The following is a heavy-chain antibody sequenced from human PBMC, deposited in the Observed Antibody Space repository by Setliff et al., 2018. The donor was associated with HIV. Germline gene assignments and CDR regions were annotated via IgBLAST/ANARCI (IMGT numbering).Heavy chain of an antibody. V-gene: IGHV4-4*09. Sequence: SETLSLTCTVSAVSIGGYSWSWIRQSPGKGLEWIGSIYSTDATNHNPSLESRVTISVDKSKNQFSLKLNSVTAADTAVYYCARHGTWNSQRCHFDYWGQGTPVTVSS. D-gene: IGHD1-7*01. CDR1: AVSIGGYS. CDR2: IYSTDAT. J-gene: IGHJ4*02. CDR3: ARHGTWNSQRCHFDY.